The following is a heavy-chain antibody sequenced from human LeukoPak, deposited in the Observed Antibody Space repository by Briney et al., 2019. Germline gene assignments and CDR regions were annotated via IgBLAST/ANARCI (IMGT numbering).Heavy chain of an antibody. D-gene: IGHD3-22*01. CDR2: IYYSGST. CDR3: ARVRNTYYYDSSGYYYLDY. J-gene: IGHJ4*02. CDR1: GGSISSSGYY. V-gene: IGHV4-31*03. Sequence: SQTLSLTCTVSGGSISSSGYYWSWIRQHPGKGLEWIGYIYYSGSTYYNPSLKSRVTISVDTSKDQFSLKLSSVTAADTAVYYCARVRNTYYYDSSGYYYLDYWGQGTLVTVSS.